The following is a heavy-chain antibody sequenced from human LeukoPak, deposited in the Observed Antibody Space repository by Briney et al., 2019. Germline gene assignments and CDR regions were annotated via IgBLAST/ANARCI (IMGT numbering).Heavy chain of an antibody. CDR1: GFTFGNYY. CDR2: ISSHSSTI. Sequence: PGGSLRLSCTASGFTFGNYYMSWIRQAPGKGLECIAYISSHSSTINYADSVKGRFTISRDNSKNTLYLQMNSLRAEDTAVYYCAKAPNGYNRGYFDYWGQGTLVTVSS. V-gene: IGHV3-11*04. J-gene: IGHJ4*02. D-gene: IGHD5-24*01. CDR3: AKAPNGYNRGYFDY.